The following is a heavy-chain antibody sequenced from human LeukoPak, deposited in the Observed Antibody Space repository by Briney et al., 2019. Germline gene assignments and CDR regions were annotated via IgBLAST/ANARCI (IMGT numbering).Heavy chain of an antibody. CDR3: AKDRLGYCSGGSCHVPDY. CDR2: ISYDGSNK. CDR1: GLTFSSYG. D-gene: IGHD2-15*01. J-gene: IGHJ4*02. V-gene: IGHV3-30*18. Sequence: PGGSLRLSCAASGLTFSSYGMHWVRQAPGKGLEWVAVISYDGSNKYYADSVKGRFTISRDNSKNTLYLQMNSLRAEDTAVYYCAKDRLGYCSGGSCHVPDYWGQGTLVTVSS.